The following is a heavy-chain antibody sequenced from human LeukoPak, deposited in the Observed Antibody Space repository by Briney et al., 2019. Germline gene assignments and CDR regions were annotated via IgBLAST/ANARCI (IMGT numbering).Heavy chain of an antibody. CDR2: IYYSGST. J-gene: IGHJ4*02. CDR1: GGSISSYY. CDR3: ARDSPYSSSAGGFDY. V-gene: IGHV4-59*01. Sequence: SETLSLTCTVSGGSISSYYWSWIRQPPGKGLEWIGYIYYSGSTNYNPSLKRRVTISVDTSKNQFSLKLSSVTAADTAVYHCARDSPYSSSAGGFDYWGQGTLVTVSS. D-gene: IGHD6-6*01.